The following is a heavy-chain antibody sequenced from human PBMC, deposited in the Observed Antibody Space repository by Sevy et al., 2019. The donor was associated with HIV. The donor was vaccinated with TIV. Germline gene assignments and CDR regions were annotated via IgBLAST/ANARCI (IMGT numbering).Heavy chain of an antibody. CDR3: ARRVPAGDDAFDI. V-gene: IGHV3-11*01. CDR2: ISSSGNII. Sequence: GGSLRLSCAGSGFAFRDYYMTWIRQAPGKGLEWLSYISSSGNIIYYADSLKGRFTFSRDNAKNSLFLQMNSLRAEDTAVYYCARRVPAGDDAFDIRGQGTMVTVSS. CDR1: GFAFRDYY. J-gene: IGHJ3*02. D-gene: IGHD2-2*01.